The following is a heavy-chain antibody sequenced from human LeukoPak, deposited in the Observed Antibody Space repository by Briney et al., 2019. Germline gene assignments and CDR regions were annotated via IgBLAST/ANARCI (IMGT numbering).Heavy chain of an antibody. CDR3: ARATWSRISGFDY. CDR2: TYYRSKWYN. CDR1: GDSVSSNSAA. J-gene: IGHJ4*02. D-gene: IGHD1-1*01. Sequence: SQTLSLTCAISGDSVSSNSAAWNWLRQSPSRGLEWLGRTYYRSKWYNDYAVSVKSRMTINPDTSKNQFSLQLNSVTPEDTAVYYCARATWSRISGFDYWGQGTLVTVSS. V-gene: IGHV6-1*01.